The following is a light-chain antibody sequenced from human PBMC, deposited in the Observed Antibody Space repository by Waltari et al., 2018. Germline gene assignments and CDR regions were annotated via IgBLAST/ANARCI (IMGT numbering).Light chain of an antibody. CDR3: SSYAGTNKYVL. CDR1: SSDVGGYDH. CDR2: KVD. Sequence: QSALTQPPSASGSPGQSVTISCTGTSSDVGGYDHVSWYQQPPGKAPKLILYKVDKRPSGVPDRFSGSKSGNTASLTVSGLQAEDESNYYCSSYAGTNKYVLFGGGTKLTVL. V-gene: IGLV2-8*01. J-gene: IGLJ2*01.